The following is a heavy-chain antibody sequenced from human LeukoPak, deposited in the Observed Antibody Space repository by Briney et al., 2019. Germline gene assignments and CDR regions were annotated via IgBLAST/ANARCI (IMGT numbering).Heavy chain of an antibody. D-gene: IGHD3-22*01. J-gene: IGHJ4*02. V-gene: IGHV3-53*01. CDR1: GFTVSSNY. Sequence: GGSLRLXCAASGFTVSSNYMRWVRQAPGKGLEWVSVIYSGGSTYYADSVKGRFTISRDNSKNTLYLQMNSLRAEDTAVYYCARDPPMDYYDSSGYWGQGTLVTVSS. CDR3: ARDPPMDYYDSSGY. CDR2: IYSGGST.